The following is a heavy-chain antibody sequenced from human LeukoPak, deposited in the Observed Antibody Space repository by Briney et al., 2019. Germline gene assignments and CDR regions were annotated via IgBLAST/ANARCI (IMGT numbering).Heavy chain of an antibody. Sequence: GGSLRLSCSASGFTFSSYAMHWVRQAPGKGLEYVSAISSNGGSTYYADSVKGRFTISRDDAKNTLYLQMNSLRDDDTAVYYCARDQRYAFDYWGQGILVAVSS. CDR3: ARDQRYAFDY. CDR2: ISSNGGST. D-gene: IGHD3-9*01. CDR1: GFTFSSYA. J-gene: IGHJ4*02. V-gene: IGHV3-64*04.